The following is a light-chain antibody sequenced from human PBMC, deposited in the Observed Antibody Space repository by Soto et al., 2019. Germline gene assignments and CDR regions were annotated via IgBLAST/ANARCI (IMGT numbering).Light chain of an antibody. Sequence: QSALTQPASVSGSPGQSITISCTGTTTDVGAFNYVSWFQKHPGKAPKLMIYEVSGRPSGVSNRFSGSKSGNTASLTISGLQAEDEADYYCSSYSSSSTLVFGTGTKLTVL. CDR1: TTDVGAFNY. J-gene: IGLJ1*01. CDR2: EVS. CDR3: SSYSSSSTLV. V-gene: IGLV2-14*01.